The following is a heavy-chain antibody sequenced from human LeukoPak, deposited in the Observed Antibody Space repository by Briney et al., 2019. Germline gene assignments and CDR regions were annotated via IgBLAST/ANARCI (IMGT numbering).Heavy chain of an antibody. J-gene: IGHJ4*02. D-gene: IGHD3-10*01. CDR1: GYTFTSYD. V-gene: IGHV1-8*01. CDR2: MNPNSGNT. Sequence: GASVKVSCKASGYTFTSYDINWVRQATGQGLEWMGWMNPNSGNTGYAQKFQGRVTMTRNTSISTAYMELSSLRSEDTAVYYCARVVQSYYGSSTPPDYWGQGTLVTVSS. CDR3: ARVVQSYYGSSTPPDY.